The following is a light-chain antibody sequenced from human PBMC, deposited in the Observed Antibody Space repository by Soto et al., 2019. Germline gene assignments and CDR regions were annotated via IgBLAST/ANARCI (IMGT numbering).Light chain of an antibody. V-gene: IGKV1-12*01. CDR1: QGISSW. CDR3: QQGNSCPLT. CDR2: AAS. Sequence: DIQMTQSPSSVSASVGDRVTITCRASQGISSWLAWFQQKPGEAPRLLIYAASSLHCGGPSRFSGSRSVTEFTLTISSLQPEDFANYYCQQGNSCPLTFGGGNKVEIK. J-gene: IGKJ4*01.